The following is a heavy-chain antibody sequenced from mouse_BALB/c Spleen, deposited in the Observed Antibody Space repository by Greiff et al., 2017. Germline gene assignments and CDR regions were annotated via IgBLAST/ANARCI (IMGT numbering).Heavy chain of an antibody. CDR3: APYDYGGFDY. Sequence: VQLKESGAELVKPGASVKLSCTASGFNIKDTYMHWVKQRPEQGLEWIGRIDPANGNTKYDPKFQGKATITADTSSNTAYLQLSSLTSEDTAVYYCAPYDYGGFDYWGQGTTLTVSS. V-gene: IGHV14-3*02. J-gene: IGHJ2*01. D-gene: IGHD2-4*01. CDR1: GFNIKDTY. CDR2: IDPANGNT.